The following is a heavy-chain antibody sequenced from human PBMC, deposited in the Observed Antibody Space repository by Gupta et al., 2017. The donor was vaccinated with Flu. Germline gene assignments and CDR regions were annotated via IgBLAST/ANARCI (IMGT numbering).Heavy chain of an antibody. D-gene: IGHD2-21*01. Sequence: SGDGQAQGKGRECVRPNKTKAGSEEKDYDTPVKDRCTISRDDSKNTLNLQMDSLTTDDTAVYYCTTDRGDEVCGGYSRFDHWGQGTLVTVSS. CDR2: NKTKAGSEEK. J-gene: IGHJ4*02. CDR3: TTDRGDEVCGGYSRFDH. V-gene: IGHV3-15*01.